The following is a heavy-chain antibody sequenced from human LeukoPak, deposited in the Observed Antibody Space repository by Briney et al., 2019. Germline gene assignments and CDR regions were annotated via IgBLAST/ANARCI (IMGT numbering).Heavy chain of an antibody. J-gene: IGHJ4*02. CDR1: GYTFTGYY. CDR2: INPNSGGT. V-gene: IGHV1-2*02. CDR3: ARDLRRALVDY. D-gene: IGHD6-25*01. Sequence: ASVKVSCKASGYTFTGYYMHWVRQAPGQGLEWMGWINPNSGGTNYARKFQGRVTMTRDTSISTAYMELSRLRSDDTAVYYCARDLRRALVDYWGQGTRVTVSS.